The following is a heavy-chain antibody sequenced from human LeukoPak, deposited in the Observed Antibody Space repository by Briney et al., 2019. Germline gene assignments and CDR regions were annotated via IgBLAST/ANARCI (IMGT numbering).Heavy chain of an antibody. V-gene: IGHV4-59*01. Sequence: KPSETLSLTCTVSGGSISSYYWSWIRQPPGKGLEWIGYIYYSGSTNYNPSLKSRVTISVDTSKNQFSLKLSSVTAADTAVYYCARGDYYDILTGYPYWGQGTLVTVSS. D-gene: IGHD3-9*01. CDR1: GGSISSYY. CDR2: IYYSGST. CDR3: ARGDYYDILTGYPY. J-gene: IGHJ4*02.